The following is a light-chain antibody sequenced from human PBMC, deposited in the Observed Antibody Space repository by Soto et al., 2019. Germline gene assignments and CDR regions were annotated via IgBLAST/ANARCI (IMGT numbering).Light chain of an antibody. J-gene: IGKJ1*01. CDR1: QTVLYSSNNKNY. CDR2: WAS. V-gene: IGKV4-1*01. CDR3: QQYYNTPWT. Sequence: DRVMTQSPDSLAVSIGERATINCKSSQTVLYSSNNKNYLAWYQQKPGQPPKLLIYWASTRESGVPDRFSGSGSGTDFTLTISSLQAEDVAVYCCQQYYNTPWTFGQGTKVDIK.